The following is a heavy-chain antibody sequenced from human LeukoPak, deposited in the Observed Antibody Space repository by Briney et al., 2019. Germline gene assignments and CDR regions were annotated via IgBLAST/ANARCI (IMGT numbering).Heavy chain of an antibody. V-gene: IGHV3-15*01. J-gene: IGHJ4*02. CDR1: GFTFTNAW. CDR2: IKSKDKGGTT. D-gene: IGHD4-23*01. Sequence: PGESLTLSCTASGFTFTNAWMSWVRQAPGKGMGWVGRIKSKDKGGTTEYAAPVKARFTISRDDSKTALYQQMISLETEDTAVYFCTTDPPTLVKAWGQGTLVTVSS. CDR3: TTDPPTLVKA.